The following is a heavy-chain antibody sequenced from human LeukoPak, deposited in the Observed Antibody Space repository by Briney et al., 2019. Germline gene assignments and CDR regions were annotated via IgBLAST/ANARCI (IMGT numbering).Heavy chain of an antibody. Sequence: GRSPRLSCAASGFTFSGYGMHWVRQAPGKGLEWVAVIWYDGSNKYYADSVKGRFTISRDNSKNTLYLQMNSLRAEDTAVYYCAKDINYDSSRYFIDYWGQGTLVTVSS. CDR3: AKDINYDSSRYFIDY. D-gene: IGHD3-22*01. V-gene: IGHV3-33*06. CDR1: GFTFSGYG. CDR2: IWYDGSNK. J-gene: IGHJ4*02.